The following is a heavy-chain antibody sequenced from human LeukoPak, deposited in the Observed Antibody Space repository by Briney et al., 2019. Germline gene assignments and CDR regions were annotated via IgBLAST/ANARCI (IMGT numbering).Heavy chain of an antibody. CDR3: ARYLALSQWLGGPFLSPRYYFAY. J-gene: IGHJ4*02. D-gene: IGHD6-19*01. Sequence: ASVKVSCKASGYTFTSYDINWVRQAPGQGLEWMGIITPSGGSTSSAQKFPGRVTMTSDMSTSTVYLELSSLRSKATAMYYCARYLALSQWLGGPFLSPRYYFAYGGQGTLVTVSS. V-gene: IGHV1-46*01. CDR1: GYTFTSYD. CDR2: ITPSGGST.